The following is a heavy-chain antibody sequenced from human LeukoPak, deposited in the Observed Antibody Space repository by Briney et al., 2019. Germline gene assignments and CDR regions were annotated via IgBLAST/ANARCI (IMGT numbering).Heavy chain of an antibody. CDR1: GGSISSSSYY. CDR3: ARQPRYFDWLLETALDY. V-gene: IGHV4-39*01. J-gene: IGHJ4*02. CDR2: IYYSGST. D-gene: IGHD3-9*01. Sequence: SETLSLTCTVSGGSISSSSYYWGWIRQPPGKGLEWIGSIYYSGSTYYNPSLKSRVTISVDTSKNQFSLKLSSVTAADTAVYYCARQPRYFDWLLETALDYWGQGTLVTVSS.